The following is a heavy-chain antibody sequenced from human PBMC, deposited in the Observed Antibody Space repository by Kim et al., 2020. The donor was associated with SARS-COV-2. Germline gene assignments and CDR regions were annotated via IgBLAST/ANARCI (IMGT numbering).Heavy chain of an antibody. CDR3: ARGDTVTTSGSYGMDV. CDR1: GFTFSSYS. J-gene: IGHJ6*02. V-gene: IGHV3-21*01. D-gene: IGHD4-17*01. CDR2: ISSSSSYI. Sequence: GGSLRLSCAASGFTFSSYSMNWVRQAPGKGLEWVSSISSSSSYIYYADSVKGQFTISRDNAKNSLYLQMNSLRAEDTAVYYCARGDTVTTSGSYGMDVWGQGTTVTVSS.